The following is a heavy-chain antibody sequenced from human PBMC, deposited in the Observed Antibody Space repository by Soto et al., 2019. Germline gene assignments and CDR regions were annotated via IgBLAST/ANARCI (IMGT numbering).Heavy chain of an antibody. D-gene: IGHD5-12*01. CDR1: GGSISSYY. V-gene: IGHV4-59*01. Sequence: PSETLSLTCTVSGGSISSYYWSWIRQPPGKGLEWIGYIYYSGSTNYNPSLKSRVTISVDTSKNQFSLKLSSVTAADTAVYYCARARYSGYEGAFDIWGQGTMVTVSS. CDR2: IYYSGST. CDR3: ARARYSGYEGAFDI. J-gene: IGHJ3*02.